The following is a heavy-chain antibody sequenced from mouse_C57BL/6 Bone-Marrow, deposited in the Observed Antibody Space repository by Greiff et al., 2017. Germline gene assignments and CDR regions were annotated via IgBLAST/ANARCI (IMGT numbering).Heavy chain of an antibody. CDR1: GYSFTGYY. Sequence: EVKLMESGPELVKPGASVKISCKASGYSFTGYYMNWVKQSPEKSLEWIGDLHPSTGGTTYNQKFKAKATLTVDKSSSTAYMQLKSLESEDSAVXYCARKVRRIFAYWGQGTLVTVSA. J-gene: IGHJ3*01. V-gene: IGHV1-42*01. D-gene: IGHD1-3*01. CDR2: LHPSTGGT. CDR3: ARKVRRIFAY.